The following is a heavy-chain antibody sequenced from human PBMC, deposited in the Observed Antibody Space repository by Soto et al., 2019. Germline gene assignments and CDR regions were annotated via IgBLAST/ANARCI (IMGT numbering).Heavy chain of an antibody. CDR3: ARETEYFFFDY. CDR2: IWYDGSNK. V-gene: IGHV3-33*01. CDR1: GFTFSSYG. J-gene: IGHJ4*02. D-gene: IGHD3-3*01. Sequence: QVQLVESGGGVVQPGRSLRLSCAASGFTFSSYGMHWVRQAPGKGLDWVAVIWYDGSNKYYADSVKGRFTISRDNSKNTLYLQMNSLRAEDTAVYYCARETEYFFFDYWGQGTLVTVSS.